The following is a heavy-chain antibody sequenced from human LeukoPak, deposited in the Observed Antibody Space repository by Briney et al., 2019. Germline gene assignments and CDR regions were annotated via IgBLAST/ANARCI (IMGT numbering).Heavy chain of an antibody. CDR1: GFTFSNFW. J-gene: IGHJ5*02. Sequence: GGSLRLSCAASGFTFSNFWMSWVRQAPGKGPEWVANIKQDGSEKYYVDSVKGRFTISRDNAEKSVHLQMNSLRAEDTAVYYCARLEGYCSGPKCFGWFDPWGQGTLVTVSS. V-gene: IGHV3-7*01. D-gene: IGHD2-15*01. CDR2: IKQDGSEK. CDR3: ARLEGYCSGPKCFGWFDP.